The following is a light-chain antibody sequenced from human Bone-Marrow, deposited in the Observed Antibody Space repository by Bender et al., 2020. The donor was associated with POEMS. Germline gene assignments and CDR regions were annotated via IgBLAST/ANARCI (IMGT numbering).Light chain of an antibody. CDR1: SNDVGGYDY. J-gene: IGLJ1*01. V-gene: IGLV2-11*01. Sequence: QSALTQPRSVSGSPGQSVTISCTGTSNDVGGYDYVSWYQQHPGKAPKVMIYEGSKRPSGVSNRFSGSKSGNTASLTISGLQAEDEADYYCCSYADSSTLVLGTGTKVTVL. CDR3: CSYADSSTLV. CDR2: EGS.